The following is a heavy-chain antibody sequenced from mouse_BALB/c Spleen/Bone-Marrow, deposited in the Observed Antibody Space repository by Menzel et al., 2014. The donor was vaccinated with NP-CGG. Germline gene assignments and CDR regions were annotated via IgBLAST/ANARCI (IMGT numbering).Heavy chain of an antibody. CDR2: IYPGNSDT. Sequence: VQLQQSGTVLARPGASVKMSCKASGYTFTSYWMHWVKQRPGQGLEWIGAIYPGNSDTSYNQKFKGKAKLTAVTSTSTAYMELSSLTNEDSAVYYCTKXXXATXYFDVWGAGTTVTVSS. V-gene: IGHV1-5*01. J-gene: IGHJ1*01. CDR1: GYTFTSYW. CDR3: TKXXXATXYFDV. D-gene: IGHD1-2*01.